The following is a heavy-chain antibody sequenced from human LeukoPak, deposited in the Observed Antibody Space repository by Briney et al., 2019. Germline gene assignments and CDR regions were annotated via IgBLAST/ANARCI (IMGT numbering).Heavy chain of an antibody. CDR2: IIPILGIA. V-gene: IGHV1-69*04. Sequence: SVKVSCKASGGTFSSCAISWVRQAPGQGLEWMGRIIPILGIANYAHKFQGRVTITADKSTSTAYMELSSLRSEDTAVYYCARDRGAPTPDAYWGQGTLVTVSS. D-gene: IGHD1-14*01. J-gene: IGHJ4*02. CDR1: GGTFSSCA. CDR3: ARDRGAPTPDAY.